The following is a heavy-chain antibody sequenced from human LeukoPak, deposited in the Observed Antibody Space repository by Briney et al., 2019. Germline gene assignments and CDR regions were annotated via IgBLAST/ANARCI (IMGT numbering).Heavy chain of an antibody. V-gene: IGHV1-2*06. CDR1: GYTFTGYY. J-gene: IGHJ4*02. CDR3: ARYGDQLLFDYFDY. Sequence: ASVKVYCKASGYTFTGYYMHWVRQAPGQGLEWMGRINPNSGGTNYAQKFQGRVTMTRDTSISTAYMELSRLRSDDTAVYYCARYGDQLLFDYFDYWGQGTLVTVSS. CDR2: INPNSGGT. D-gene: IGHD2-2*01.